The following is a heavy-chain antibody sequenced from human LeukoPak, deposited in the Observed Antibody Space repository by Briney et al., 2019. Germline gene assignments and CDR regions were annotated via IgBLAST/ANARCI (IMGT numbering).Heavy chain of an antibody. D-gene: IGHD3-3*01. J-gene: IGHJ5*02. CDR3: ARDREFSIFGVVSTFDP. CDR1: GDSISSSSYY. Sequence: PSETLSLTCTVSGDSISSSSYYWAWIRQPPGKGLEWIGSINYSGNTYYNPSLKSPVTISVDTSKNRFSLKLSSVTAADTAVYYCARDREFSIFGVVSTFDPWGQGTLVTVSS. V-gene: IGHV4-39*07. CDR2: INYSGNT.